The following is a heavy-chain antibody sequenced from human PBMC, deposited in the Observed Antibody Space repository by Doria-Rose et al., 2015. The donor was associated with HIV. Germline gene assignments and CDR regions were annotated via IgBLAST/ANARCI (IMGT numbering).Heavy chain of an antibody. CDR2: IVSDDER. J-gene: IGHJ4*02. Sequence: QITLKVSGPVLVKPTETLTLTCTVSGVSLSSPGLGVSWIRQPPGNALEWLANIVSDDERSYKSSLKSRLTISRGTSKSQVVLTMTDMDPVDTATYYCARIKSSRWYHKYYFDFWGQGTLVIVSA. V-gene: IGHV2-26*01. D-gene: IGHD6-13*01. CDR3: ARIKSSRWYHKYYFDF. CDR1: GVSLSSPGLG.